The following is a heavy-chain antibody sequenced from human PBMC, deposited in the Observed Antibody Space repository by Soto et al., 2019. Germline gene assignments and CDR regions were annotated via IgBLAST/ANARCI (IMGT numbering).Heavy chain of an antibody. CDR1: GGSISSYY. V-gene: IGHV4-59*01. Sequence: QVQLQESGPGLVKPSETLSLTCTVSGGSISSYYWSWIRQPPGKGLEWIGYSYYSGSTNYNPSLKGRVTISVDTSKNQFSPKLSSVTAADTAVYYCARGCRYWYFDLLGRGTLVTVSS. CDR3: ARGCRYWYFDL. J-gene: IGHJ2*01. CDR2: SYYSGST.